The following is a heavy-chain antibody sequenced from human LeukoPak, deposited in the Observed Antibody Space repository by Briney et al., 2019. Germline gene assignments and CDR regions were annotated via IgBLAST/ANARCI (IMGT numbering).Heavy chain of an antibody. CDR3: AKGGGPYHLPTDY. D-gene: IGHD2-2*01. CDR2: ISVDGNNK. CDR1: GFTFSDYV. J-gene: IGHJ4*02. Sequence: GGSLRLSCAASGFTFSDYVMHWVRRAPGKGLEWVAVISVDGNNKYYGDSVKGRFTISRDNSKNTLYLQINSLRPEDTAVYYCAKGGGPYHLPTDYWGQGTLVTVSS. V-gene: IGHV3-30*18.